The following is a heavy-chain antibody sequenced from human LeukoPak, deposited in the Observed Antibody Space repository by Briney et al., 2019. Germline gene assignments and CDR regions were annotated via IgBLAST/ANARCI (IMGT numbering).Heavy chain of an antibody. V-gene: IGHV3-21*01. CDR1: GFTFSSYS. CDR2: ISSSSSYI. CDR3: ARDYGDYGYLQH. Sequence: NPGGSLRLSCAASGFTFSSYSMNWVRQAPGKGLEWVSSISSSSSYIYYADSVKGRFTISRDNAKNSLYLQMNSLRAEDTAVYYCARDYGDYGYLQHWGQGTLVTVSS. J-gene: IGHJ1*01. D-gene: IGHD4-17*01.